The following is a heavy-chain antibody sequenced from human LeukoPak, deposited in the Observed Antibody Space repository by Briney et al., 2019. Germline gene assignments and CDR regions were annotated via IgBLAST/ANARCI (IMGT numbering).Heavy chain of an antibody. CDR1: ESTFTSYG. D-gene: IGHD3-10*02. Sequence: TGGSLRLSCVASESTFTSYGMHWVRQAPGKGLEWVAFLRYDGSNRSYADSVKGRFTISRDNSKNTLYLQMNSLRAEDTAVYYCAKDVDLFGELYFDSWGQGTLVTVSS. J-gene: IGHJ4*02. CDR3: AKDVDLFGELYFDS. CDR2: LRYDGSNR. V-gene: IGHV3-30*02.